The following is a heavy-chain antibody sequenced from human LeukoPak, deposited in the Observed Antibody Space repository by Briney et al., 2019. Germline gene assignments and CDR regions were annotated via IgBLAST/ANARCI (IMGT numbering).Heavy chain of an antibody. J-gene: IGHJ5*02. Sequence: PSETLSLTCTVSGSSISSGGYYWSWIRQHPGKGLEWIGYIYYSGSTYYNPSLKSRVTISVDTSKNQFSLKLSSVTAADTAVYYCAREGRYDFWSGSPPGWFDPWGQGTLVTVSS. D-gene: IGHD3-3*01. V-gene: IGHV4-31*03. CDR1: GSSISSGGYY. CDR2: IYYSGST. CDR3: AREGRYDFWSGSPPGWFDP.